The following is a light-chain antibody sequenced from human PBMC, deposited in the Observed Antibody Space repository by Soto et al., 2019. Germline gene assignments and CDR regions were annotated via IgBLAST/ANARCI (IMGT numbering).Light chain of an antibody. Sequence: DIQMTQSPSTLSASVGDSVSINCRASQSISAWLAWYQQKPGKAPKLLIYGASTLQGGVPSRFSGSGSGTDFTLTVSSLQPEDLATYYCQQLFMYPPTFGPGTKVDIK. J-gene: IGKJ3*01. CDR2: GAS. V-gene: IGKV1-5*01. CDR1: QSISAW. CDR3: QQLFMYPPT.